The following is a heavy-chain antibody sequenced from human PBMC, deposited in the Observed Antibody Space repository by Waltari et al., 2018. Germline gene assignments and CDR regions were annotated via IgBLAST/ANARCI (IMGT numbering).Heavy chain of an antibody. Sequence: QLQLQESGPGLVKPSATLSLTCTVSGGSISNGDYHWGWVRQPPGTGLEWISTIHYTGSTYYNPSLKSRLTISVDTSKNQFSLKLSSVTAADTAVYHCMRDQRSTVLDWGQGTLVTVSS. D-gene: IGHD1-1*01. CDR2: IHYTGST. CDR1: GGSISNGDYH. CDR3: MRDQRSTVLD. J-gene: IGHJ4*02. V-gene: IGHV4-39*07.